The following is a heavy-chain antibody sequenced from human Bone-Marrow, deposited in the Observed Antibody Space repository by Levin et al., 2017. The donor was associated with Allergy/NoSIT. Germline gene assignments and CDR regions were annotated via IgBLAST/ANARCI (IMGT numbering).Heavy chain of an antibody. J-gene: IGHJ5*02. CDR1: GFTFSSYD. V-gene: IGHV3-13*01. CDR2: IGTAGDT. Sequence: PGGSLRLSCAASGFTFSSYDMHWVRQATGKGLEWVSAIGTAGDTYYPGSVKGRFTISRENAKNSLYLQMNSLRAGDTAVYYCARVLGYFYDFWSGYAGWFDPWGQGTLVTVSS. D-gene: IGHD3-3*01. CDR3: ARVLGYFYDFWSGYAGWFDP.